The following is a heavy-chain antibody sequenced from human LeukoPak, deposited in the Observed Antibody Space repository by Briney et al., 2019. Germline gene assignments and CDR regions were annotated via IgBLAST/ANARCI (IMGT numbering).Heavy chain of an antibody. CDR2: IYHSGST. Sequence: KTSETLSLTCAVSGGSISSGGYSWSCIRQPPGKGLECIGYIYHSGSTYYNPSLKSRVTISVDRSKHQFSLKLSSVTAADTAVYYCARGVNTDIVVVVAATYSPWFDPWGQGTLVTVSS. V-gene: IGHV4-30-2*01. J-gene: IGHJ5*02. CDR3: ARGVNTDIVVVVAATYSPWFDP. D-gene: IGHD2-15*01. CDR1: GGSISSGGYS.